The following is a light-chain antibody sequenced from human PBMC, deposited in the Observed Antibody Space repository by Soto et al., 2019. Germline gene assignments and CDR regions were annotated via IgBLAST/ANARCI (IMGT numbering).Light chain of an antibody. CDR2: DVS. V-gene: IGKV1-39*01. CDR1: QTISTY. J-gene: IGKJ4*01. Sequence: DIQMTQSPSSVSVSVGDTVTISCRASQTISTYLHWYQHKPGKDPRLLISDVSTLQSGVPGRFRGSGSETEFTLTITYLQPEDFATYYCQQGYSIHALTFGGGTKVELK. CDR3: QQGYSIHALT.